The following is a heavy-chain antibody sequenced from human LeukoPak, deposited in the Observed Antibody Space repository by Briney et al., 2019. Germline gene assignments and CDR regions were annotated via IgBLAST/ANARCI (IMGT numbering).Heavy chain of an antibody. CDR1: GFTFSSYG. D-gene: IGHD2-2*01. Sequence: TGGSLRLSCAASGFTFSSYGMHWVRQAPGKGLEWVAVIWYDGSNKYYADSVKGRFTISRDNSKNTLYLQMNSLRAEDTAVYYCAKIGYCSSTSCSDIVATTSSNDYWGQGTLVTVSS. CDR3: AKIGYCSSTSCSDIVATTSSNDY. J-gene: IGHJ4*02. CDR2: IWYDGSNK. V-gene: IGHV3-33*06.